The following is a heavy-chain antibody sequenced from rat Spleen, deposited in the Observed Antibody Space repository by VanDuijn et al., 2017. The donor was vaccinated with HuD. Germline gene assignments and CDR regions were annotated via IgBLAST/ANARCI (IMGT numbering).Heavy chain of an antibody. Sequence: QVQLKESGPGLVQPSQTLSLTCTVAGFSLTSYNVHWVRQPPGKGLEWMGVIWNTGGTRYNSALKSRLSISKDTSKSQVFLKMNSLQTEDTATYYCARDGSGDFDYWGQGVMVTVSS. D-gene: IGHD5-1*01. V-gene: IGHV2-41*01. CDR2: IWNTGGT. CDR1: GFSLTSYN. CDR3: ARDGSGDFDY. J-gene: IGHJ2*01.